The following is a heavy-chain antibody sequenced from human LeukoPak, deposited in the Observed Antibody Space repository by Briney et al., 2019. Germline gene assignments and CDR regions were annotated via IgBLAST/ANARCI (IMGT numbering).Heavy chain of an antibody. CDR3: ATDRGHAFDI. CDR1: GFTFSSYW. J-gene: IGHJ3*02. Sequence: GGSLRLSCAASGFTFSSYWMHWVRQAPGKGLVWVSRIYRDGSGTTYAESVKGRFTISRDNAKNTLFLQMNSLTAEDTAVYYCATDRGHAFDIWGQGTMVTVSS. D-gene: IGHD3-10*01. V-gene: IGHV3-74*01. CDR2: IYRDGSGT.